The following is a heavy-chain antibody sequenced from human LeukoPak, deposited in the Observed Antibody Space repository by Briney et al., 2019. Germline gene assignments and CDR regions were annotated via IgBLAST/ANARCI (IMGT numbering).Heavy chain of an antibody. CDR3: TTYVGAYSNWGDYYYYYMDV. CDR1: GIIFSKAW. J-gene: IGHJ6*03. Sequence: GGSLRLSCAVSGIIFSKAWMSWVRQAPGKGLEWVGRIKSETDGGTTDYAAPVKGRFTISREDSKNTLYLQMNSLKTEDTAVYYCTTYVGAYSNWGDYYYYYMDVWGKGTTVTVSS. D-gene: IGHD4-11*01. CDR2: IKSETDGGTT. V-gene: IGHV3-15*01.